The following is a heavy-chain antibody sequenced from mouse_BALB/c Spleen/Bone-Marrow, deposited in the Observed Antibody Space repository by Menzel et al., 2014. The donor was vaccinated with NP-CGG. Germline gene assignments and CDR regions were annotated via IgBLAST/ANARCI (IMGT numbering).Heavy chain of an antibody. CDR2: INPGTDYT. D-gene: IGHD4-1*01. CDR3: ANSRTGFPY. J-gene: IGHJ3*01. Sequence: VQLQQSGAELAKPGASVKMSCKASGYTFTNSWMHWVKRRPGQGLEWIGYINPGTDYTEYDQKFKDKATLTADRSSSTAYMQLSGLTSEDSAVYFRANSRTGFPYWGQGTLVTVSA. CDR1: GYTFTNSW. V-gene: IGHV1-7*01.